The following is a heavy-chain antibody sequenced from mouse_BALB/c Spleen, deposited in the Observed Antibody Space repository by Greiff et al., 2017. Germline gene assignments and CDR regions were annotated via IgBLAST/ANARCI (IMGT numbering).Heavy chain of an antibody. V-gene: IGHV5-6*01. J-gene: IGHJ3*01. CDR3: ARETARATFAY. Sequence: VQLKESGGDLVKPGGSLKLSCAASGFTFSSYGMSWVRQTPDKRLEWVATISSGGSYTYYPDSVKGRFTISRDNAKNTLYLQMSSLKSEDTAMYYCARETARATFAYWGQGTLVTVSA. CDR2: ISSGGSYT. D-gene: IGHD3-2*01. CDR1: GFTFSSYG.